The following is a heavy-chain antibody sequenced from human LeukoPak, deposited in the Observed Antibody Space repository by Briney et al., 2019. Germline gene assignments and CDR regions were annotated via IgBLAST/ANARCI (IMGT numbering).Heavy chain of an antibody. J-gene: IGHJ4*02. D-gene: IGHD3-9*01. CDR2: INSDGTST. CDR3: ARDFDQPSGN. Sequence: GGSLRLSCATSGFTFSIYWMHWVRQAPGKGLVWVSRINSDGTSTGYADSVRGRFTISRDNAENTLYLQMNSLGAEDTAVYYCARDFDQPSGNWGQGTLVTVSS. V-gene: IGHV3-74*01. CDR1: GFTFSIYW.